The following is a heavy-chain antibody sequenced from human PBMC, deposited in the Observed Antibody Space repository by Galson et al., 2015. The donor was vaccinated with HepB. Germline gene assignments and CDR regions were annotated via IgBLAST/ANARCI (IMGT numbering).Heavy chain of an antibody. CDR3: ARVIKLLWFGEPRYYFDY. D-gene: IGHD3-10*01. J-gene: IGHJ4*02. Sequence: SLRLSCAASGFTVSSNHMSWVRQAPGKGLEWVSVIYSGGSTYYADSVKGRFTISRDNSKDTLYLQMNSLRSDDTAVYYCARVIKLLWFGEPRYYFDYWGQGTLVTVSS. V-gene: IGHV3-53*05. CDR1: GFTVSSNH. CDR2: IYSGGST.